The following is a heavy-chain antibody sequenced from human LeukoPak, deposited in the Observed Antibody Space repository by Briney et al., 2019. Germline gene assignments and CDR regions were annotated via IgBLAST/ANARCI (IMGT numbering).Heavy chain of an antibody. Sequence: GGSLRLSCAASGFTSSSYSMNWVRQAPGKGLEWVSSISSSSSYIYYADSVKGRFTISRDNAKNSLYLQMNSLRAEDTAVYYCASEINVDIVATFHYWGQGTLVTVSS. CDR1: GFTSSSYS. CDR2: ISSSSSYI. V-gene: IGHV3-21*01. D-gene: IGHD5-12*01. CDR3: ASEINVDIVATFHY. J-gene: IGHJ4*02.